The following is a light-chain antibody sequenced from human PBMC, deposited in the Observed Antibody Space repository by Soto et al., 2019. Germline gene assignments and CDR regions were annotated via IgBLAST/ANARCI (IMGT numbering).Light chain of an antibody. V-gene: IGLV1-47*02. Sequence: QSVVTQPPSASGTPGQRVTISCFGSSSNIGRSYVYWYQQLPGTAPKLLIYSNDLRPSGVPDRFSGSKSGTSASLAISGLRSEDEADYYCAAWDDSLSGFYVFGTGTQLTVL. CDR1: SSNIGRSY. CDR2: SND. CDR3: AAWDDSLSGFYV. J-gene: IGLJ1*01.